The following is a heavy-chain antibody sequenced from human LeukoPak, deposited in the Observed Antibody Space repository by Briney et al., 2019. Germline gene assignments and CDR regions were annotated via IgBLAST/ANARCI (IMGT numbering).Heavy chain of an antibody. Sequence: PGGSLRLSCAASGFTFSSYSMNWARQAPGKGLEWVSSISSSSSYIYYADSVKGRFTISRDNAKNSLYLQMNSLRAEDTAVYYCARADRNDVRGDWGQGTLVTVSS. V-gene: IGHV3-21*01. D-gene: IGHD1-1*01. CDR2: ISSSSSYI. CDR1: GFTFSSYS. J-gene: IGHJ4*02. CDR3: ARADRNDVRGD.